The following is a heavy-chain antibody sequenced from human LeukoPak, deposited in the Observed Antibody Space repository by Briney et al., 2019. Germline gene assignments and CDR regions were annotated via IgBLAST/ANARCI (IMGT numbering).Heavy chain of an antibody. Sequence: GGSLRLSCAVSGITLSNYGMSWVRQAPGKGLEWVSAISGSGGSTYYADSVKGRFTISRDNSKNTLYLQMNSLRAEDTAVYYCAKTPSDYWGQGTLVTVSS. J-gene: IGHJ4*02. CDR1: GITLSNYG. CDR3: AKTPSDY. V-gene: IGHV3-23*01. CDR2: ISGSGGST.